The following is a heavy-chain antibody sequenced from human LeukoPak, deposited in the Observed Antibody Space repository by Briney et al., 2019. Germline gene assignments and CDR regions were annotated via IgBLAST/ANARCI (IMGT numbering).Heavy chain of an antibody. Sequence: PSETLSLTCTVSGGSISSYYWSWIRQPPGKGLEWIGNIYYSGSTNYNPSLKSRVTISVDTSKNQFSLKLSSVTAADTAIYYCARSYCSGGSCWVYFDYWGQGTLVTVSS. CDR3: ARSYCSGGSCWVYFDY. J-gene: IGHJ4*02. D-gene: IGHD2-15*01. V-gene: IGHV4-59*08. CDR1: GGSISSYY. CDR2: IYYSGST.